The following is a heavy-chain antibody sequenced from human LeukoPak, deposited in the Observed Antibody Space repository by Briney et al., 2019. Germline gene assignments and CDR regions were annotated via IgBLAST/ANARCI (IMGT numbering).Heavy chain of an antibody. J-gene: IGHJ3*02. CDR1: GGSISSYY. CDR3: ARGSAFDI. D-gene: IGHD6-25*01. Sequence: SQTLSVTCTVSGGSISSYYCDWIRQPPGKGLEWIGYIYYSGSTNYNPSLKSRVTISVATSKNQFSLKLSSVTAADTAVYYCARGSAFDIWGQGTMVTVSS. V-gene: IGHV4-59*08. CDR2: IYYSGST.